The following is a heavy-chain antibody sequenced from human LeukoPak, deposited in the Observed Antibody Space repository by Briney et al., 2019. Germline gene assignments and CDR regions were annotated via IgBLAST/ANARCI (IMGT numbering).Heavy chain of an antibody. CDR1: GFTFSHYY. J-gene: IGHJ3*02. V-gene: IGHV3-11*04. CDR2: ISSTGSII. Sequence: PGGSLRLSCAASGFTFSHYYMNWIRQAPGKGLEWISQISSTGSIIYYADSVKGRFTISRDNNMNSLFLQMNSLSAEDTAVYYCARDALNGFDIWGQGTTVTVSS. CDR3: ARDALNGFDI. D-gene: IGHD2-8*01.